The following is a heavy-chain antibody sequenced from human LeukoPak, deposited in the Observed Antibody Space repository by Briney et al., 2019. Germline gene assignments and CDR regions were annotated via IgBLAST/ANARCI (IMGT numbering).Heavy chain of an antibody. V-gene: IGHV3-11*01. CDR3: AKNTISGGHYQYYMDV. CDR2: ISSSGSTI. Sequence: GGSLRLSCAASGFTFSDYYMSWIRQAPGKGLEWVSYISSSGSTIYYADSVRGRFTISRDNSKSTLSLQMNSLRAEDTAVYYCAKNTISGGHYQYYMDVWGKGTTVTVSS. D-gene: IGHD3-16*02. J-gene: IGHJ6*03. CDR1: GFTFSDYY.